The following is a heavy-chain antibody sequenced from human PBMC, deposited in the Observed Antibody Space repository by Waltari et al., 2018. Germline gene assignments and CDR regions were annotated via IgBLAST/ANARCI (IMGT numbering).Heavy chain of an antibody. CDR1: GYALTDYY. D-gene: IGHD1-26*01. V-gene: IGHV1-69-2*01. CDR2: VDPEEGET. J-gene: IGHJ4*02. CDR3: ATLPSTSQWELR. Sequence: EVQLVQSGAEVNKPGATVNIPCKASGYALTDYYIHWEQQAPEKGLEWMGRVDPEEGETIYAEKFQGRVTITADTSTDTAYMELSSLRSEDTAVYYCATLPSTSQWELRWGQGTLVTVSS.